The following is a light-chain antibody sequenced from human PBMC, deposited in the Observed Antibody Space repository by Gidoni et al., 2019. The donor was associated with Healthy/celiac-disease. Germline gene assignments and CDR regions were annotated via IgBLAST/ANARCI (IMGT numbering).Light chain of an antibody. CDR2: DAS. V-gene: IGKV1-33*01. CDR1: QDISNY. J-gene: IGKJ4*01. CDR3: QQYDNLPLT. Sequence: DIQMTHSPSSLSASVGDRVTITCQASQDISNYLNWYQQKPGKAPKLLIYDASNLETGVQSRFSGSGSGTDFTFTISSLQPEDIATYYCQQYDNLPLTFXGXTKVEIK.